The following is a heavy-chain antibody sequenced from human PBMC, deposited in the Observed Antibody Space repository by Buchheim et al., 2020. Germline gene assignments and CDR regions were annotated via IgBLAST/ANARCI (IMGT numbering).Heavy chain of an antibody. CDR2: IYYSGST. V-gene: IGHV4-59*01. D-gene: IGHD6-6*01. J-gene: IGHJ4*02. CDR1: GGSISSYY. Sequence: QVQLQESGPGLVKPSETLSLTCTVSGGSISSYYWSWIRQPPGKGLEWIGYIYYSGSTNYNPSLKSRVTLSVDTSKNQFSLKLSSVTAADTAVYYCARLSSSSEPFPLDYWGQGTL. CDR3: ARLSSSSEPFPLDY.